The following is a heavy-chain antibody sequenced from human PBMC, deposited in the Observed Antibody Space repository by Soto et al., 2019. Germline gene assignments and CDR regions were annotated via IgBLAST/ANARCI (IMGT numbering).Heavy chain of an antibody. CDR1: VFTFSTYT. CDR2: ISSGSSYI. V-gene: IGHV3-21*01. Sequence: WGSLRLSCAASVFTFSTYTMNWFRQAPGKGLEWISSISSGSSYIYYAGSVKGRFTISRDNAKNSLFLQMNSLRADDTAVYYCARDILSGGAYPDSWGQGTKVTVSS. J-gene: IGHJ5*01. CDR3: ARDILSGGAYPDS. D-gene: IGHD3-10*01.